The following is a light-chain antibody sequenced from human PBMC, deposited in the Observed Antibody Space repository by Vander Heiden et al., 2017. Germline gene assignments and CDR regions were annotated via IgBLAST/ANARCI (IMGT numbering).Light chain of an antibody. CDR1: QSSSSY. V-gene: IGKV1-39*01. Sequence: DIQMTQSPSSLPASVGDRGTITCRASQSSSSYLNWYQQKPGKTPKLLIYAASSLQSGVPSRFSGSGSWTDFTLTISSLQPEDFATYYCQQSYSTVLYTFGQGTKLEIK. CDR2: AAS. J-gene: IGKJ2*01. CDR3: QQSYSTVLYT.